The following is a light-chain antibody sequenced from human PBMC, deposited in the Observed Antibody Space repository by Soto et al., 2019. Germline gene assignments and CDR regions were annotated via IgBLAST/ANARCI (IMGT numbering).Light chain of an antibody. CDR1: QSVGGH. CDR2: DAS. V-gene: IGKV3-11*01. Sequence: EIVLTQSPATLSLSPGDRATLSCMARQSVGGHLAWYQQKPGQAPRPLIYDASDRATGIPARFSGSGSETDFTLTISSLEPDDFAVYYCQQRNNWPPSITFGQGTRLEIK. CDR3: QQRNNWPPSIT. J-gene: IGKJ5*01.